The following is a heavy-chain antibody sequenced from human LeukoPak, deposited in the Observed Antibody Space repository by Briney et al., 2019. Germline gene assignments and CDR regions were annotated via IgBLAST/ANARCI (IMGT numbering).Heavy chain of an antibody. CDR1: GGSISSYY. D-gene: IGHD4-17*01. V-gene: IGHV4-4*07. CDR3: ARAQTYGDYLSWFDP. J-gene: IGHJ5*02. CDR2: IYTSGST. Sequence: PSETLSLTCTVSGGSISSYYWTWIRQPAGKGLEGIGRIYTSGSTNYNPSLESRVTMSVDTSKNQFSLKLTSVTAADTAVYYCARAQTYGDYLSWFDPWGQGTLVTVSS.